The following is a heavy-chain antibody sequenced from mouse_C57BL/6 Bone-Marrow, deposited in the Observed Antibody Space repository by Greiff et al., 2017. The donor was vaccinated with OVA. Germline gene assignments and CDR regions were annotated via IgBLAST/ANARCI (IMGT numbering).Heavy chain of an antibody. V-gene: IGHV5-6*01. D-gene: IGHD2-5*01. J-gene: IGHJ2*01. CDR2: ISSGGSYT. Sequence: EVKLMESGGDLVKPGGSLKLSCAASGFTFSSYGMSWVRQTPDKRLEWVATISSGGSYTYYPDSVKGRFTISRDKAKNTLYLQMSSLKSEDTAMYYCARHYSNYDWGQGTTLTVSS. CDR3: ARHYSNYD. CDR1: GFTFSSYG.